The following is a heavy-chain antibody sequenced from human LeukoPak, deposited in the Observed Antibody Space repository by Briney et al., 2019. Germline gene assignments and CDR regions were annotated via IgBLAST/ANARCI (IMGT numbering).Heavy chain of an antibody. CDR3: ARDTTPLVRYFDY. CDR1: GYTFTGYH. D-gene: IGHD1-1*01. Sequence: GASVKVSCKASGYTFTGYHIHWVRQAPGQGLEWLGRINPYSGDTNFAQKFQGRVTMTRDTSITTAYMDLSSLTPDGTAVYFCARDTTPLVRYFDYWGQGTLVTVSS. CDR2: INPYSGDT. J-gene: IGHJ4*02. V-gene: IGHV1-2*06.